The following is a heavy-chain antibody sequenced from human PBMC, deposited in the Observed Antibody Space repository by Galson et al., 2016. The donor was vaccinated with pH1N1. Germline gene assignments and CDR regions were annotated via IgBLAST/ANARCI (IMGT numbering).Heavy chain of an antibody. D-gene: IGHD6-19*01. CDR1: GFTFSSYN. CDR3: ARDLPSINVAGPMDP. CDR2: ISSSSTSI. V-gene: IGHV3-21*05. Sequence: FLRLSCAASGFTFSSYNMNWVRQAPGKGLEWVSLISSSSTSISYADSLKGRFTISRDNAKKSLSLQINSLRVEDTAVDYCARDLPSINVAGPMDPWGRGTLVIVSS. J-gene: IGHJ5*02.